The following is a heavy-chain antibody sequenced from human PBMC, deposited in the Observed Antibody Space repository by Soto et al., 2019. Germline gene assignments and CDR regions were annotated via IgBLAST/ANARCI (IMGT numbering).Heavy chain of an antibody. CDR1: GDSISSYYW. Sequence: TLSLTCTVSGDSISSYYWSWIRQPPGKGLEWLAVIYWDDDKRYSPSLKSRLTITKDTSKNQVVLTMTNMDPVDTATYYCEHSRVFDYYYGMDVWGQGTTVTVSS. V-gene: IGHV2-5*08. D-gene: IGHD3-3*01. CDR3: EHSRVFDYYYGMDV. J-gene: IGHJ6*02. CDR2: IYWDDDK.